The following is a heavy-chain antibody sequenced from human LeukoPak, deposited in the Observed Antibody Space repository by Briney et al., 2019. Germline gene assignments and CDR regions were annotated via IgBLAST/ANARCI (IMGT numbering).Heavy chain of an antibody. CDR1: GGSISSSSYY. D-gene: IGHD3-10*01. CDR3: ARHKGRGSGSFDY. CDR2: IYYSGST. V-gene: IGHV4-39*01. Sequence: SETLSLTCTVSGGSISSSSYYWGWIRQPPGKGLEWIGSIYYSGSTYYNPSLKSRVTISVDTSKNQFSLKLSSVTAADTAVYYCARHKGRGSGSFDYWGQGTLVTVSS. J-gene: IGHJ4*02.